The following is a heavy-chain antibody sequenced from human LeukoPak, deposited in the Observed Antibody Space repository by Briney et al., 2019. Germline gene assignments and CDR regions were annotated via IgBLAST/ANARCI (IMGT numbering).Heavy chain of an antibody. J-gene: IGHJ6*04. CDR3: ARATGRNFYYELPRKMDV. V-gene: IGHV4-34*01. Sequence: SETLSLTCAVYGGSFSGYYWSWIRQPPGKGLEWIGEINHSGSTNYNPSLKSRVTISVDTSKNPFSLTLSSVTAADTAVYYCARATGRNFYYELPRKMDVWGKGTTVTVSS. D-gene: IGHD3-3*01. CDR2: INHSGST. CDR1: GGSFSGYY.